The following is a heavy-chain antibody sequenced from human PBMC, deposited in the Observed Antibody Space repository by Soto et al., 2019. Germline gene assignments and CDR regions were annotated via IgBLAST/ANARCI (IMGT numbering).Heavy chain of an antibody. Sequence: GGSLRLSCAASGFTLSSYWMHWVRQAPGKGLVWVSRINSDGSSTSYADSVKGRFTISRDNAKNTLYLQMNSLRAEDTAVYYCARVRGGRCSGGSCYRDDAFDIWGQRTMVTVSS. J-gene: IGHJ3*02. D-gene: IGHD2-15*01. CDR1: GFTLSSYW. CDR2: INSDGSST. V-gene: IGHV3-74*01. CDR3: ARVRGGRCSGGSCYRDDAFDI.